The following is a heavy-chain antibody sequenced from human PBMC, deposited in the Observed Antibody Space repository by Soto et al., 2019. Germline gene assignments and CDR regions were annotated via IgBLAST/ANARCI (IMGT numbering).Heavy chain of an antibody. CDR2: ISYDGGEK. V-gene: IGHV3-30*03. CDR3: ASMLATSDY. CDR1: GFAFSRNG. Sequence: ESGGGVVQPGRSLRLSCVVSGFAFSRNGMHWVRQAPGKGLEWLAVISYDGGEKYYADSVEGRFFISRDNSKNTLFLQMNSLRVEDTAVYYCASMLATSDYWGQGTLVTVSS. D-gene: IGHD2-8*01. J-gene: IGHJ4*02.